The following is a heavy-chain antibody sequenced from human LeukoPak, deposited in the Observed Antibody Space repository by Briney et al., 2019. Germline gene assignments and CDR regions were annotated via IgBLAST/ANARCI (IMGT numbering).Heavy chain of an antibody. CDR1: GFIFSDYS. J-gene: IGHJ4*02. CDR3: ARDHNWAFGY. V-gene: IGHV3-48*01. D-gene: IGHD1-1*01. CDR2: IRSSSRGTI. Sequence: GGSLRLSCAASGFIFSDYSITWVRQAPGKGLEWVAYIRSSSRGTIYYADSVKGRFTISRDNAKNSLYLQMNSLRAEDTAVYYCARDHNWAFGYWGQGTLVTVSS.